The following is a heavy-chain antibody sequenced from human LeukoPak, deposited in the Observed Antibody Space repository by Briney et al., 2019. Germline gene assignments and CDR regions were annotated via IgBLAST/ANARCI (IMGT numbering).Heavy chain of an antibody. J-gene: IGHJ4*02. CDR3: ARGTRGSYSSIHD. CDR1: GYTFSDYY. D-gene: IGHD1-26*01. V-gene: IGHV1-2*02. CDR2: INPNSGGT. Sequence: ASMKVSCKASGYTFSDYYIHWVRQAPGQGLEWVGWINPNSGGTDFAQKLQGRVTMTRDTSISATYMELRTLTSDDTAVYYCARGTRGSYSSIHDWGQGTLVTVSS.